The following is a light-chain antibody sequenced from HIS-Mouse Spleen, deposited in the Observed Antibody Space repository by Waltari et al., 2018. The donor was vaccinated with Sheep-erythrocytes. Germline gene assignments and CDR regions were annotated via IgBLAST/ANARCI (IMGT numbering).Light chain of an antibody. V-gene: IGLV1-36*01. Sequence: QSVLTQPPSVSEAPRPRVTISCSGSSSNIGKAPKLLIYYDDLLPSGVSDRFSGSKSGTSASLAISGLQSEDEADYYCAAWDDSLNGWVFGGGTKLTVL. CDR2: YDD. J-gene: IGLJ3*02. CDR1: SSNIG. CDR3: AAWDDSLNGWV.